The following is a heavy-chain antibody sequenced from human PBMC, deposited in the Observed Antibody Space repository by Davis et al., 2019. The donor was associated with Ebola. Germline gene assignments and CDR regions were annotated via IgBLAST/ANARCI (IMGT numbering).Heavy chain of an antibody. CDR3: ARSPYKYTYYYDSSGYFDY. V-gene: IGHV4-31*03. J-gene: IGHJ4*02. CDR2: IYYSGST. CDR1: GGSISSGGYY. D-gene: IGHD3-22*01. Sequence: PSETLSLTCTVSGGSISSGGYYWSWIRQHPGKGLEWIGYIYYSGSTYYNPSLKSRVTISVDTSKNQFSLKLSSVTAADTAVYYCARSPYKYTYYYDSSGYFDYWGQGTLVTVSS.